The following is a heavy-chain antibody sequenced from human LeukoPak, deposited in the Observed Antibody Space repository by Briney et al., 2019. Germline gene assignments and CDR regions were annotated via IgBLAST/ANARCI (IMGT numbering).Heavy chain of an antibody. CDR2: ISGSGYST. CDR3: ARAQRTRIQVAGTLNHFGY. Sequence: GGSLRLSCAASGFTFNNYAMSWVRQAPGKGLEWVSDISGSGYSTYYADSVKGRLTISRDNSKNTVSLQMNSLRAEDTAVYYCARAQRTRIQVAGTLNHFGYWGQGTLVTVFS. J-gene: IGHJ4*02. V-gene: IGHV3-23*01. D-gene: IGHD6-13*01. CDR1: GFTFNNYA.